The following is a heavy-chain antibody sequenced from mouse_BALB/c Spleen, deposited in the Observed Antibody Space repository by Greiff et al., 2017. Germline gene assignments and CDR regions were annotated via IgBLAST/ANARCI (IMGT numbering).Heavy chain of an antibody. CDR1: GFTFSSYG. D-gene: IGHD2-1*01. Sequence: EVQLVESGGGLVQPGGSLKLSCAASGFTFSSYGMSWVRQTPDKRLEWVATINSNGGSTYYPDSVKGRFTISRDNAKNTLYLQMSSLKSEDTAMYYCASLYGNYFDYWGQGTTLTVSS. CDR3: ASLYGNYFDY. V-gene: IGHV5-6-3*01. CDR2: INSNGGST. J-gene: IGHJ2*01.